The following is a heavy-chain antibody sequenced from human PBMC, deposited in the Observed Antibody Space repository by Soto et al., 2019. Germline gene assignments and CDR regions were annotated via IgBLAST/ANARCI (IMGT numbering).Heavy chain of an antibody. Sequence: TSETLSLTCTVSGGSISSYYWSWIRQPPGKGLEWIGYIYYSGSTNYNPSLKSRVTISVDTSKNQFSLKLSSVTAADTAVYYCARGRGGYDFWSGTDYYYYMDVWGKGTTVTVSS. CDR2: IYYSGST. CDR1: GGSISSYY. V-gene: IGHV4-59*01. D-gene: IGHD3-3*01. CDR3: ARGRGGYDFWSGTDYYYYMDV. J-gene: IGHJ6*03.